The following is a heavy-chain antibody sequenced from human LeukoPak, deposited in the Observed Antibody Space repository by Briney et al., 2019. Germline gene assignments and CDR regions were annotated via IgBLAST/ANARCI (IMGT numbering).Heavy chain of an antibody. CDR2: IIPILGIA. J-gene: IGHJ3*02. V-gene: IGHV1-69*04. D-gene: IGHD1-1*01. CDR3: ARGTRRDNWNDEDAFDI. Sequence: SVKVSCKASVGTFSSYAISWVRQAPGQGLEWMGRIIPILGIANYAQKFQGRVTITADKSTSTAYMELSSLRSEDTAVYYCARGTRRDNWNDEDAFDIWGQGTMVTVSS. CDR1: VGTFSSYA.